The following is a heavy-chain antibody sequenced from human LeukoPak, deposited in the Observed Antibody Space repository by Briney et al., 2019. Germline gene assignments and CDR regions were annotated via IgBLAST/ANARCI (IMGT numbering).Heavy chain of an antibody. CDR2: ISGSGGST. D-gene: IGHD6-19*01. CDR3: AKASSSGWGPYWYFDL. V-gene: IGHV3-23*01. CDR1: RFTFSSYA. J-gene: IGHJ2*01. Sequence: GGSLRLSCAASRFTFSSYAMSWVRQAPGKGLEWVSAISGSGGSTYYADSVKGRFTISRDNSKNALYLQMNSLRAEDTAVYYCAKASSSGWGPYWYFDLWGRGTLVTVSS.